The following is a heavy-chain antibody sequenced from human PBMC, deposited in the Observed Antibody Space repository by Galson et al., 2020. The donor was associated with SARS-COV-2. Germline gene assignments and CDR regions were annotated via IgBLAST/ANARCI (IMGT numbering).Heavy chain of an antibody. V-gene: IGHV4-59*08. J-gene: IGHJ4*02. Sequence: ASETLSLTCSVSGDSISSYSWSWIRQSPGKGLEWIGYIYYTGSTKYNPSLESRVTISVDTSQNQFSLTLTSVTAADTAMYYCARRGYSYGVMYYFDYWGQGTLVTVSS. CDR3: ARRGYSYGVMYYFDY. CDR2: IYYTGST. CDR1: GDSISSYS. D-gene: IGHD5-18*01.